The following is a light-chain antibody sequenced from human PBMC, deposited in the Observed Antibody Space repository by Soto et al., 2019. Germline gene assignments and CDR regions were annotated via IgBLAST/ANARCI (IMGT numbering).Light chain of an antibody. CDR2: GAS. V-gene: IGKV3-20*01. CDR1: QSVSSSY. CDR3: QQYGSSSEIT. J-gene: IGKJ5*01. Sequence: EIVLTQSPGTLSLSPWERATLSCRASQSVSSSYLAWYQQKPGQAPRLLIYGASSRATGIPDRFSGSGSGTDFTLTISGLEPEDSAVYYCQQYGSSSEITFGQGTRLEIK.